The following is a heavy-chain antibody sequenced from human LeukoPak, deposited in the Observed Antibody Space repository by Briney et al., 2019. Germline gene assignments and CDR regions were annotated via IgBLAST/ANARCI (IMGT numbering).Heavy chain of an antibody. J-gene: IGHJ4*02. CDR3: ARRRDGYNPDFDY. CDR2: IRYDGSNQ. V-gene: IGHV3-30*02. Sequence: PGGSLRLSCVASGFTFSTYGMHWVRQAPGKGLEWVTFIRYDGSNQYYADSVKGRFTISRDNSENTLYLQMNSLRAEDTAVYFCARRRDGYNPDFDYWGQGTLVTVSS. CDR1: GFTFSTYG. D-gene: IGHD5-24*01.